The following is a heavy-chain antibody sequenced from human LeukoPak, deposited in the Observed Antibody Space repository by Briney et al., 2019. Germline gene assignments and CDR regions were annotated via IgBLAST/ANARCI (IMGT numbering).Heavy chain of an antibody. V-gene: IGHV3-23*01. D-gene: IGHD1-26*01. CDR2: ISGSGGTT. CDR3: AIEQWELKY. Sequence: GGSLRLSCAASGFTFYNSGMGWVRQAPGKGLEWVSAISGSGGTTYYADSVKGRFTISRDDSKNTQYLQMNSLRAEDTAVYYCAIEQWELKYWGQGTLVTVSS. J-gene: IGHJ4*02. CDR1: GFTFYNSG.